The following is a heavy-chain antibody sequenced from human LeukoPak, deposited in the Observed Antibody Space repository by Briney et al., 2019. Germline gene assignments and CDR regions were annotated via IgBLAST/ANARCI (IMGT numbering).Heavy chain of an antibody. D-gene: IGHD6-19*01. CDR2: TKSKTDGGTT. J-gene: IGHJ4*02. V-gene: IGHV3-15*01. Sequence: GGSLRLSCAASGFTFNNAWMSWVRQAPGKGLEWVGRTKSKTDGGTTDYAVPVKGRFTISRDDSKNTLYLQMNSLKTEDAAVYYCTTDFSSAVADTFDYWGQGTLVTVSS. CDR1: GFTFNNAW. CDR3: TTDFSSAVADTFDY.